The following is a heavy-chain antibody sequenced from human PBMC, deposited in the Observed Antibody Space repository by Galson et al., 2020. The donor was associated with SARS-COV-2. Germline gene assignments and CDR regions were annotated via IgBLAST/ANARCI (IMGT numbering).Heavy chain of an antibody. V-gene: IGHV1-24*01. Sequence: ASVKVSCKVSGYTLTELSMHWVRQAPGKGLEWMGGFDPEDGETIYAQKFQGRVTMTEDTSTDTAYMELSSLRSEDTAVYYCAISPAITMVRGVIKDYYYDYGMDVWGQGTTVTVSS. CDR1: GYTLTELS. CDR2: FDPEDGET. D-gene: IGHD3-10*01. CDR3: AISPAITMVRGVIKDYYYDYGMDV. J-gene: IGHJ6*02.